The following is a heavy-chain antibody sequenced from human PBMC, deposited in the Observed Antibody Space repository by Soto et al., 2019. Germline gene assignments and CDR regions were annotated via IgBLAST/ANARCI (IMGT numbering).Heavy chain of an antibody. D-gene: IGHD3-22*01. CDR2: ISAYNGNT. V-gene: IGHV1-18*01. CDR1: GYTFTSYG. CDR3: ASGYYDSSGYYPEKNAFDI. Sequence: ASVKVSCKASGYTFTSYGISWVRQAPGQGLEWMGWISAYNGNTNYAQKLQGRVTMTTDTSTSTAYVELRSLRSDDTAVYYCASGYYDSSGYYPEKNAFDIWGQGTMDTVSS. J-gene: IGHJ3*02.